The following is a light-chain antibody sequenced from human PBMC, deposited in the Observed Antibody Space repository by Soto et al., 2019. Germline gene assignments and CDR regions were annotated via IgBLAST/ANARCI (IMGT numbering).Light chain of an antibody. CDR3: SSFTSSMTNV. Sequence: QSVLTQPASVSGSPVQSITISCTGTSSDVGGYNSVSWYQQHPGKAPKLILYDVTDRPSGVSYRFSGSKSGNTASLTISGLQAADEADYFCSSFTSSMTNVFGSGTKVTVL. V-gene: IGLV2-14*01. CDR2: DVT. J-gene: IGLJ1*01. CDR1: SSDVGGYNS.